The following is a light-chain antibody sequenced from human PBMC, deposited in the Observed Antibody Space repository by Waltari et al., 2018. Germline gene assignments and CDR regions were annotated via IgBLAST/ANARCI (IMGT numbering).Light chain of an antibody. CDR3: AAWDNSLSGWV. J-gene: IGLJ3*02. Sequence: QSVLTQPPSASGTPGQRVTISCSGLRSNIGNNYLSWYQQLPGTAPKLLIYRNDHRPSGVPDRFSGSKSVTSASLAIGGLRSEDEADYHCAAWDNSLSGWVFGEGTKLTVL. V-gene: IGLV1-47*01. CDR1: RSNIGNNY. CDR2: RND.